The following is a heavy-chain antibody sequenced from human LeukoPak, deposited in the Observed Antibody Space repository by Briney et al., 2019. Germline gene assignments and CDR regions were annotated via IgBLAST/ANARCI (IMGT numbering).Heavy chain of an antibody. CDR2: IYYSGGT. Sequence: SETLSLTCTVSGGSISSYYWSWIRQPPAKGLEWIGYIYYSGGTNYNPSLKSRVTISVDTSKNQFSLKLSSVTAADTAVYYCARLGFSNSGSYLAPSDYWGQGTLVTVSS. D-gene: IGHD1-26*01. CDR3: ARLGFSNSGSYLAPSDY. V-gene: IGHV4-59*08. CDR1: GGSISSYY. J-gene: IGHJ4*02.